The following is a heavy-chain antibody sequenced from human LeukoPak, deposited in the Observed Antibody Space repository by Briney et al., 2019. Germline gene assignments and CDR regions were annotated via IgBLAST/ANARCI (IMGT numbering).Heavy chain of an antibody. Sequence: PGGSLRLSCAASGFTFSSYSMNWVRQAPGKRLEWVSSISSSSSYIYYADSVKGRFTISRDNAKNSLYLQMNSLRAEDTAVYYCARELAAAHMDVWGKGTTVTVSS. J-gene: IGHJ6*03. CDR3: ARELAAAHMDV. D-gene: IGHD6-13*01. CDR1: GFTFSSYS. CDR2: ISSSSSYI. V-gene: IGHV3-21*01.